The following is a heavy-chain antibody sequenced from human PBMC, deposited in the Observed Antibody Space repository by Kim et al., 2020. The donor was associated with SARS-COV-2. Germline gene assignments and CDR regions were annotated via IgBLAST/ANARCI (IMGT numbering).Heavy chain of an antibody. J-gene: IGHJ6*02. V-gene: IGHV1-69*02. Sequence: SVKVSCKASGGTFSSYTISWVRQAPGQGLEWMGRIIPILGIANYAQKFQGRVTITADKSTSTAYMELSSLRSEDTAVYYCASPGTMVRGVISAYYYYGMDVWGQGTTVTVSS. D-gene: IGHD3-10*01. CDR3: ASPGTMVRGVISAYYYYGMDV. CDR2: IIPILGIA. CDR1: GGTFSSYT.